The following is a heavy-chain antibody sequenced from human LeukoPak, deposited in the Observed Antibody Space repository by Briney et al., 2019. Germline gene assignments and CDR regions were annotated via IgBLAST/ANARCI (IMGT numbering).Heavy chain of an antibody. J-gene: IGHJ3*02. CDR2: IRYDGSNN. Sequence: GGSLRLSCAASGFTFSSYGMHWVRQAPGKGLEWVAFIRYDGSNNYYADSVKGRFTISRDNSKNTLYLQMNSLRAEDTAVYYCAVPGHYDFWSGPDAFDIWGQGTMVTVSS. CDR3: AVPGHYDFWSGPDAFDI. CDR1: GFTFSSYG. V-gene: IGHV3-30*02. D-gene: IGHD3-3*01.